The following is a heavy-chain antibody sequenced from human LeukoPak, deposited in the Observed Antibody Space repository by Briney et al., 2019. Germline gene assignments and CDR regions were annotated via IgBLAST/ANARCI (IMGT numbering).Heavy chain of an antibody. Sequence: GASVKVSCKASGYTFTGYYMHWVRHAPGQGLEWMGWINPNSGGTNYAQKFQGRVTMTRDTSISTAYMELSRLRSDDTAVYYCARVVPAAIHPFDYWGQGTLVTVSS. V-gene: IGHV1-2*02. CDR3: ARVVPAAIHPFDY. J-gene: IGHJ4*02. CDR2: INPNSGGT. D-gene: IGHD2-2*02. CDR1: GYTFTGYY.